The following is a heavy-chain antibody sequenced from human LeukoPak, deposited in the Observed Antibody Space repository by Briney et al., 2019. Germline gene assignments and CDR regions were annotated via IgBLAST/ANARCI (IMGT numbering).Heavy chain of an antibody. CDR1: GFTFSTYW. D-gene: IGHD6-19*01. CDR2: MNQDGSAI. CDR3: ASADSGRNSFAP. V-gene: IGHV3-7*01. Sequence: GGSLRLSRAASGFTFSTYWMSWARQAPGKGLEWVAKMNQDGSAISYVDSVKGRFTISRDNAKNSLYLQMNSLRAEDTAVCYCASADSGRNSFAPWGQGTLVIVSS. J-gene: IGHJ5*02.